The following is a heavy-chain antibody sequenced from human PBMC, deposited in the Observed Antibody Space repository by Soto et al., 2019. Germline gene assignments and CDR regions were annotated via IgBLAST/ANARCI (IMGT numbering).Heavy chain of an antibody. CDR1: GGSISSNSYY. V-gene: IGHV4-39*01. CDR3: ARLDSSSYFYYGMDV. D-gene: IGHD6-6*01. J-gene: IGHJ6*02. Sequence: QLQLQESGPGLVKPSETLSLTCTVSGGSISSNSYYWGWIRQPPGKGLEWIGNIYYSGSTYYNPSLKSRVTISVDTSRNQFSLTLRSVTAADTAVYYCARLDSSSYFYYGMDVWGQGTTVTVSS. CDR2: IYYSGST.